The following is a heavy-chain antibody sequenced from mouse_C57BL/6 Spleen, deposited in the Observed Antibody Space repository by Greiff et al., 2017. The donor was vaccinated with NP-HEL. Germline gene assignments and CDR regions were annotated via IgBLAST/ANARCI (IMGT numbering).Heavy chain of an antibody. J-gene: IGHJ1*03. D-gene: IGHD1-1*01. Sequence: QVQLQQPGAELVRPGSSVKLSCKASGYTFTSYWMHWVKQRPIQGLEWIGNIDPSDSETHYNQKFKDKATLTVDKSSSTAYMQLSSLTSEDSAVYYCARDYYYGSRRYFDVWGTGTTVTVSS. V-gene: IGHV1-52*01. CDR1: GYTFTSYW. CDR3: ARDYYYGSRRYFDV. CDR2: IDPSDSET.